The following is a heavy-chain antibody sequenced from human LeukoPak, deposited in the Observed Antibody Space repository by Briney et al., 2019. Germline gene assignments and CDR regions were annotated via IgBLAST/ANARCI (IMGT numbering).Heavy chain of an antibody. CDR1: GFTFSSYA. J-gene: IGHJ4*02. V-gene: IGHV3-23*01. Sequence: GGSLRLSCAASGFTFSSYAMSWVRQAPGKGLEWVSAISGSGGSTYYADSVKGRFIISRDNSKSTLYLQLSSLRAGDTAVYYCAKAMSTDHYDSRGFYRVDFDSWGQGTLVTVSS. CDR3: AKAMSTDHYDSRGFYRVDFDS. D-gene: IGHD3-22*01. CDR2: ISGSGGST.